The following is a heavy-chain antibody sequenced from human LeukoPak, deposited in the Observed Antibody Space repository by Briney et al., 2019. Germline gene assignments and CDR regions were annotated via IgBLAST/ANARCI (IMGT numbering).Heavy chain of an antibody. D-gene: IGHD3-10*01. CDR1: GFFFSDYV. CDR3: TRDLSGWRFGEEVYYYMDV. Sequence: GGSLRLSCAGSGFFFSDYVMHWVRQAPGKGLEWVAVISFDSTSRYYTDSVKGRFTISRDNSKNTLFLQMDSLKTEDTAVYYCTRDLSGWRFGEEVYYYMDVWGKGTTVTISS. V-gene: IGHV3-30*04. CDR2: ISFDSTSR. J-gene: IGHJ6*03.